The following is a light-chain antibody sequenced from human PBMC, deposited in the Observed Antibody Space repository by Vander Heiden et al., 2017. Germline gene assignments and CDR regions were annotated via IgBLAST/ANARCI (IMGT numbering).Light chain of an antibody. V-gene: IGKV4-1*01. J-gene: IGKJ2*01. CDR2: WAS. CDR3: QQYYSTLYT. Sequence: DIVMTQSPDSLALSLGESATINCKASQSVLYSSNNKNYLAWYQQKPGQPPKLLIYWASTRESGVPDRFSGSGSGTDFTLTISSLQAEDVAVYYCQQYYSTLYTFGQGTKLEIK. CDR1: QSVLYSSNNKNY.